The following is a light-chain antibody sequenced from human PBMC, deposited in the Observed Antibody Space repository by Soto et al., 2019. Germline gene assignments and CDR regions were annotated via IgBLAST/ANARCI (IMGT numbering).Light chain of an antibody. CDR2: GAS. J-gene: IGKJ4*01. V-gene: IGKV3-20*01. CDR1: QSVGSSY. Sequence: EIVLTQSPGTVSLSPGERATVSCRASQSVGSSYLAWYQQKPGQAPRLLLYGASSRATGIPDRFRGSGSGTAFTLTISRLEHEDFAVYYGQDFGISNALFGGGTKVDIK. CDR3: QDFGISNAL.